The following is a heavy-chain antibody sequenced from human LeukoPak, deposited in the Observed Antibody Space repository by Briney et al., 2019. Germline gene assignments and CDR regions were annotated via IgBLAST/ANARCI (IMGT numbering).Heavy chain of an antibody. V-gene: IGHV1-2*02. CDR2: INPNSGGA. J-gene: IGHJ4*02. CDR1: GYTFAGYY. CDR3: ARGTDRGDYFDY. Sequence: ASVKVSCKASGYTFAGYYMHWVRQAPGQGLEWMGWINPNSGGANYAQKFQGRVTMTRDTSISTAYMELSRLRPDDTAVYYRARGTDRGDYFDYWGQGTLVTVSS.